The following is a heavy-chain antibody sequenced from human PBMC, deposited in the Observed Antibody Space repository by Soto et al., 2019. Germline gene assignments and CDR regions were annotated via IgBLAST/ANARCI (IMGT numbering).Heavy chain of an antibody. CDR3: ARGRGRYSSGWSWFDP. J-gene: IGHJ5*02. D-gene: IGHD6-19*01. Sequence: PSETLSLTCGVSGGTIRSPDWWTWVRQPPGKGLEWIGEIFQRGSTNYTPSLESRVTISVDKSKNQFSLTLTSVTAADTAVYFCARGRGRYSSGWSWFDPWGQGILVTGSS. CDR1: GGTIRSPDW. CDR2: IFQRGST. V-gene: IGHV4-4*02.